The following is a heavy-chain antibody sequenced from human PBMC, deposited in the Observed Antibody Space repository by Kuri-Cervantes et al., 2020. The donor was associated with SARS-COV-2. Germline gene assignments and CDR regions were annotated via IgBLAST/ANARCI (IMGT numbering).Heavy chain of an antibody. J-gene: IGHJ3*02. CDR3: ASRDPAANAFDI. D-gene: IGHD2-2*01. CDR1: GFTFSSYA. Sequence: LSLTCAASGFTFSSYAMSWVRQAPGKGLEWVAVIWYDGSNKYYVDSVKGRFTISRDNAKNSLYLQMNSLRAEDTAVYYCASRDPAANAFDIWGQGTMVTVSS. CDR2: IWYDGSNK. V-gene: IGHV3-33*08.